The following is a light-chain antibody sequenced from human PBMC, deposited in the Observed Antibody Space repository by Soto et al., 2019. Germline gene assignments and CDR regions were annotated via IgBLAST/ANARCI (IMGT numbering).Light chain of an antibody. J-gene: IGLJ1*01. CDR1: SSDVGSYNL. CDR2: EGS. V-gene: IGLV2-23*01. CDR3: CSYAGSCRYV. Sequence: QSVLTQPASVSGSPGQSITISCTGTSSDVGSYNLVSWYQQHPGKAPKLMIYEGSKRPSGVSNRFSGSKSGNTASLTISGLQAEDEADYYCCSYAGSCRYVFGTGTKLTVL.